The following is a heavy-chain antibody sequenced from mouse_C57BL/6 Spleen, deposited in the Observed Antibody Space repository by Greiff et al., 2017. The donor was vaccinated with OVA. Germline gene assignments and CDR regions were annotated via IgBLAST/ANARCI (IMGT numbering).Heavy chain of an antibody. D-gene: IGHD2-5*01. CDR3: ARGYYSNYDFDY. CDR2: INPSSGYT. V-gene: IGHV1-4*01. Sequence: QVHVKQSGAELARPGASVKMSCKASGYTFTSYTMHWVKQRPGQGLEWIGYINPSSGYTKYNQKFKDKATLTADKSSSTAYMQLSSLTSEDSAVYYCARGYYSNYDFDYWGQGTTLTVSS. CDR1: GYTFTSYT. J-gene: IGHJ2*01.